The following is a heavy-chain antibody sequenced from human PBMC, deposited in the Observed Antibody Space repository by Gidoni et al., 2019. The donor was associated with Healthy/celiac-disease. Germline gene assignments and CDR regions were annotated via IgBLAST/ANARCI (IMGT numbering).Heavy chain of an antibody. D-gene: IGHD4-17*01. Sequence: EVQLVESGGGLVQPGGSLRLSCSASGFTFSSYWMHWVRQGPGKGLVWGLRINSDGSSTSYADSVKGRFTISRDNAKNTLYLQMNSLRAEDTAVYYCARDPDYGDYDAFDIWGQGTMVTVSS. J-gene: IGHJ3*02. CDR1: GFTFSSYW. CDR2: INSDGSST. V-gene: IGHV3-74*01. CDR3: ARDPDYGDYDAFDI.